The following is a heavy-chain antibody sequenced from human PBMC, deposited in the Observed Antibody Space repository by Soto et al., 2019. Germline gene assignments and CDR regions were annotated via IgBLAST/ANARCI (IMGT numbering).Heavy chain of an antibody. V-gene: IGHV1-3*01. Sequence: QVHLEQSGAEVRKPGASVKLSCKASGYAFTKYGLHWGRQAHGQRPEWKGWINGGTGHTQFSERLQGRVTITRDTAASKAYMELTGLRSEDTAVYYCARDAKVFGVISNPYDYWGQGTLVTVSS. CDR2: INGGTGHT. J-gene: IGHJ4*02. CDR3: ARDAKVFGVISNPYDY. D-gene: IGHD3-3*01. CDR1: GYAFTKYG.